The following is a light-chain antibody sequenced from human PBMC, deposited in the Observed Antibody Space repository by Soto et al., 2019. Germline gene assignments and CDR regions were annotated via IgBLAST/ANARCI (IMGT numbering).Light chain of an antibody. CDR1: ESISGY. J-gene: IGKJ1*01. V-gene: IGKV1-39*01. CDR3: HQSYISPPA. Sequence: DFQLTQSPSSLSASVGDRVTITCRTSESISGYLSWYQQKAGQPPKLLSFAASSLQNGVPSRFSGRGSGTEYTLTISSLKADDFATYYCHQSYISPPAFGQGTKV. CDR2: AAS.